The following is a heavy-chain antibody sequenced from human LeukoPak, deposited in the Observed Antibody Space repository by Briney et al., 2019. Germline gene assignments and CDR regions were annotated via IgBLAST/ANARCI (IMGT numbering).Heavy chain of an antibody. D-gene: IGHD3-22*01. V-gene: IGHV3-23*01. CDR3: ARQYSYDSSGYYPWDY. Sequence: GGSLRLSCAASGFTFSSYAMSWVRQAPGKGLEWVSAISGSGGSTYYADSVKGRFTISRDNAENTLYLQMNSLRAEDTAMYYCARQYSYDSSGYYPWDYWGQGTLVTVSS. CDR1: GFTFSSYA. CDR2: ISGSGGST. J-gene: IGHJ4*02.